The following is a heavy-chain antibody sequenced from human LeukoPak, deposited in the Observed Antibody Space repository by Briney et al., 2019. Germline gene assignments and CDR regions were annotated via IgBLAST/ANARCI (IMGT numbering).Heavy chain of an antibody. CDR3: TRSSSGWYSDY. J-gene: IGHJ4*02. CDR2: IRSKAYGGTT. V-gene: IGHV3-49*04. Sequence: GGSLRLSCTASGFTFGDYGMSWVRQAPGKGLEWVGFIRSKAYGGTTEYAASVEGRFIISRDDFKSIAYLQMNSLKTEDTAVYYCTRSSSGWYSDYWGQGTLVTVSS. D-gene: IGHD6-19*01. CDR1: GFTFGDYG.